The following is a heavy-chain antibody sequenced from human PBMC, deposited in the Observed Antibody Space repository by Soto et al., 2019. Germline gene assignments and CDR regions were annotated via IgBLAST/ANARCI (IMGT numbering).Heavy chain of an antibody. CDR1: GYTFTSYG. D-gene: IGHD3-16*01. V-gene: IGHV1-18*01. CDR2: ISAYNGNT. J-gene: IGHJ3*01. CDR3: AVALRSAQCGGYDPPVFEF. Sequence: ASVKVSCKASGYTFTSYGISWVRQAPGQGLEWMGWISAYNGNTNYAQKLQGRVTMTTDTSTSTAYMELRSLRSDDTAVYYCAVALRSAQCGGYDPPVFEFWAKGKLVPVS.